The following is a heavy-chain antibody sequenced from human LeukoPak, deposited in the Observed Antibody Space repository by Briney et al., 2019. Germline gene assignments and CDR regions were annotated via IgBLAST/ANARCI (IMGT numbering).Heavy chain of an antibody. CDR3: ARVAIAVAGRGGRAFDI. CDR2: IIPIFGTA. CDR1: GGTFSSYA. Sequence: GASVKVSCKASGGTFSSYAISWVRQAPGQGLEWMGGIIPIFGTANYAQKFQGRVTITADESTSTAYMELSSLRSEDTAVYYCARVAIAVAGRGGRAFDIWGQGTMVTVSS. J-gene: IGHJ3*02. V-gene: IGHV1-69*13. D-gene: IGHD6-19*01.